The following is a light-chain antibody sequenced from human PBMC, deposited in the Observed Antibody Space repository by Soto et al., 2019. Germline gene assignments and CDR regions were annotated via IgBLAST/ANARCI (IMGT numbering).Light chain of an antibody. J-gene: IGLJ1*01. CDR3: AAWDDSLNGYV. Sequence: QSVLTQSPSASGTPGQRVTISCSEGSSNIGGNTVNWHQQLPGTAPKLLIYSNNQRPSGVPDRFSGSKSGTSASLAISGLQSEDEADYYCAAWDDSLNGYVFGTGSDVAVL. CDR1: SSNIGGNT. V-gene: IGLV1-44*01. CDR2: SNN.